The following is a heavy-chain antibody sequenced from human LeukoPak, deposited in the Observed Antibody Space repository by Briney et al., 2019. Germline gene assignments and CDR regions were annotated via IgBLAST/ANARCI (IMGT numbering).Heavy chain of an antibody. J-gene: IGHJ4*02. CDR2: ISSSGAI. D-gene: IGHD3-10*01. Sequence: GGSLRLSCAGSGFTFSNYGMNWVRQAPGKGLECVSYISSSGAIYYADSVKGQFTISRDNAKKSLYLQMNSLRDEDTAVYYCVRDPGSLSRPWWGQGTLVTVSS. CDR3: VRDPGSLSRPW. V-gene: IGHV3-48*02. CDR1: GFTFSNYG.